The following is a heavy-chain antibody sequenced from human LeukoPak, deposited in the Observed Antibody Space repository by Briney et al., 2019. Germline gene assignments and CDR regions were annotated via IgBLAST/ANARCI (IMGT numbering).Heavy chain of an antibody. Sequence: ASVKVSCKASGYTFTSYDINWVRQATGQGLEWMGWMNPNSCNTGYAHNVQVRGTMTRNTSISPASMELSSLRSEDTAVYYCATGRYSSSQNWFDPWGQGTLVTVSS. J-gene: IGHJ5*02. CDR1: GYTFTSYD. CDR2: MNPNSCNT. CDR3: ATGRYSSSQNWFDP. D-gene: IGHD6-13*01. V-gene: IGHV1-8*01.